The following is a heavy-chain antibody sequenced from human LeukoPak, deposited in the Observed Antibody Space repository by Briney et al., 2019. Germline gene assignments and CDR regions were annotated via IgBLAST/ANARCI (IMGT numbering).Heavy chain of an antibody. V-gene: IGHV4-39*07. J-gene: IGHJ4*02. CDR3: ASTGTGYSSSWYDIYFDY. Sequence: SETLSLTCTVSGGSINNSNYYWGWIRQPPGKGLEWIGSIFYSGSTYYNPSLKSRVTISVDMSKNQFSLRMSSVTAADTAVYYCASTGTGYSSSWYDIYFDYWGQGTLVTVSS. CDR2: IFYSGST. D-gene: IGHD6-13*01. CDR1: GGSINNSNYY.